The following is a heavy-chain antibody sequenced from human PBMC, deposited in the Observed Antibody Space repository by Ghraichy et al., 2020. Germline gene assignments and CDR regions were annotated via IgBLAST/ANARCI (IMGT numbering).Heavy chain of an antibody. CDR3: ASLYYDTLAGYHAGYYMDV. V-gene: IGHV3-30*02. CDR2: IRYDGNTK. Sequence: RGSLRLSCAAAGFTFSNYGMHWVRQAPGKGLEWVAFIRYDGNTKYYGDSVKGRFTISKDNSKNTLYLQMSSLRVDDTAMYYCASLYYDTLAGYHAGYYMDVWGKRTTVTVSS. J-gene: IGHJ6*03. D-gene: IGHD3-9*01. CDR1: GFTFSNYG.